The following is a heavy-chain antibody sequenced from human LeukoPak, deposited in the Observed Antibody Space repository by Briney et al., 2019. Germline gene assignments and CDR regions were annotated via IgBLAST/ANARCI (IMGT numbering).Heavy chain of an antibody. CDR1: GFTFSSYW. CDR3: AREGYYDSSGYLPSFAY. Sequence: GGSLRLSCAASGFTFSSYWMSWVRQAPGKGLEWVANIKQDGSEKYYVDSVKGRFTISRDNAKNSLYLQMNSLRAEDTAVYYCAREGYYDSSGYLPSFAYWGQGTLVTVSS. D-gene: IGHD3-22*01. V-gene: IGHV3-7*01. J-gene: IGHJ4*02. CDR2: IKQDGSEK.